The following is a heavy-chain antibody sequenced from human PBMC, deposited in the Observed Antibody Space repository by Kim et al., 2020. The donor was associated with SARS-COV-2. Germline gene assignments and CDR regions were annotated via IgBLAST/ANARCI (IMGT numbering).Heavy chain of an antibody. CDR1: GGSISTSHW. V-gene: IGHV4-4*02. CDR3: ARLGDCASKGCSAGTNGIYWFFDL. J-gene: IGHJ2*01. CDR2: IYHDGST. Sequence: SETLSLTCAVSGGSISTSHWWSWVRQFPGKGLECIGEIYHDGSTNYNPSLEGRVTISVDKSKRQFSLTLISVTAADTAVYYCARLGDCASKGCSAGTNGIYWFFDLWGRGTPVTVSS. D-gene: IGHD2-2*01.